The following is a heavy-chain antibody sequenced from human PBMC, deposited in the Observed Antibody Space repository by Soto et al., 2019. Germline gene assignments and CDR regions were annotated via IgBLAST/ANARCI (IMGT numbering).Heavy chain of an antibody. Sequence: EVQLVESGGGLVKPGGSLRLSCAASGFTFSNAWMNWVRQAPGKGLEWVGRIKSKTDGGTTDYAAPVKGRFTISRDDSKNTLYLQMNSPKTEDKALYYCITVGGAGYCSGGSCYRNYYYGMDVWAQGTTVTVSS. CDR1: GFTFSNAW. V-gene: IGHV3-15*07. J-gene: IGHJ6*02. D-gene: IGHD2-15*01. CDR2: IKSKTDGGTT. CDR3: ITVGGAGYCSGGSCYRNYYYGMDV.